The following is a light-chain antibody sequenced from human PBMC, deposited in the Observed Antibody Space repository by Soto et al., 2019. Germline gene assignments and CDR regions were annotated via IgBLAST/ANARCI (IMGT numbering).Light chain of an antibody. CDR3: QQYNSYSPDT. J-gene: IGKJ2*01. V-gene: IGKV1-5*01. CDR2: DAS. CDR1: QSISSW. Sequence: DIQMTQSPSTLSASVGDRVTITCRASQSISSWLAWYQQKPGKAPKLLIYDASSLESGDPSRFSGSGSGTEFTLTISSLQPDDFATYYCQQYNSYSPDTFGQGTKLEIK.